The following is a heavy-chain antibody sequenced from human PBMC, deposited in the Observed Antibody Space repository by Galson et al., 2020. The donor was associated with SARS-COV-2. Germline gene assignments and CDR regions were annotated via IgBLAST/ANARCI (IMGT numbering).Heavy chain of an antibody. V-gene: IGHV5-51*01. J-gene: IGHJ6*03. CDR2: IYPGDSET. CDR3: ARFSVITGTTGLNYYMDV. Sequence: GESLKISCKGSGYSFTSYWIGWVRQMPGKGLEWMGIIYPGDSETSYSPSFQGQVTISADKSISTAYLQWSSLKASDTAMYYCARFSVITGTTGLNYYMDVWGKGTMVTVSS. D-gene: IGHD1-7*01. CDR1: GYSFTSYW.